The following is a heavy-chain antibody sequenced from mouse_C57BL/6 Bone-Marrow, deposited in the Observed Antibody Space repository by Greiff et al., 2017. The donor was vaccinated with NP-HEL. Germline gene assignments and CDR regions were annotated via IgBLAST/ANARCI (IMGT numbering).Heavy chain of an antibody. CDR3: ARVVATDGWYFDV. J-gene: IGHJ1*03. Sequence: QVQLQQSGPELVKPGASVKISCKASGYAFSSSWMNWVKQRPGKGLEWIGRIYPGDGDTNYTGKFKGKATLTADKSSSTAYMQLSSLTSEDSAVYFCARVVATDGWYFDVWGTGTTVTVSS. CDR2: IYPGDGDT. V-gene: IGHV1-82*01. CDR1: GYAFSSSW. D-gene: IGHD1-1*01.